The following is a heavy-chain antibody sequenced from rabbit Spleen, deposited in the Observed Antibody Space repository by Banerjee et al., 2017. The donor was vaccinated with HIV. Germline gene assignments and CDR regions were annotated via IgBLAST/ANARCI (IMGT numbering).Heavy chain of an antibody. CDR2: INIGTGKSV. V-gene: IGHV1S45*01. D-gene: IGHD4-1*01. CDR3: ASEGGIVVAGGIDL. J-gene: IGHJ6*01. CDR1: GFSFSDRDE. Sequence: QEQLVESGGGLVKPEGSLTLTCKASGFSFSDRDEMCWVRQAPGKGLEWITCINIGTGKSVATWGVSGRFSMSRISSTVVPLQITILTAADAATYFCASEGGIVVAGGIDLWGPGTLVTVS.